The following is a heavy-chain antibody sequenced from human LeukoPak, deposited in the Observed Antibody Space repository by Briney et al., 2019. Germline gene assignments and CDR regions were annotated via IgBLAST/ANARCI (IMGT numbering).Heavy chain of an antibody. CDR1: GFTFSSYW. J-gene: IGHJ4*02. Sequence: GGSLRLSCVGSGFTFSSYWMSWVRQAPGKGLEWVANIKQDGSEKYYVDSVKGRFTISRDNAKNSLYLQMNSLRAEDTAVYYCARDPGAYGYSYGYPLDYWGQGTLVTVSS. CDR3: ARDPGAYGYSYGYPLDY. V-gene: IGHV3-7*01. CDR2: IKQDGSEK. D-gene: IGHD5-18*01.